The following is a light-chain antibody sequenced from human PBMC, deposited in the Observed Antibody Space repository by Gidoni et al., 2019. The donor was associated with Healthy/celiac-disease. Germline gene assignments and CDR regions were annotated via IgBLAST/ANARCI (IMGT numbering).Light chain of an antibody. Sequence: QSVLTQQPSLSVAPGQRVTISCTGSSSNIGAGYDVPWYQQLPGTAPKLLIYGNSNRPSGVPNRFSGSKSGTSASLAITGLQAEDEADYYCQSYDSSLSGSYVFGTGTKVTVL. CDR2: GNS. CDR3: QSYDSSLSGSYV. V-gene: IGLV1-40*01. CDR1: SSNIGAGYD. J-gene: IGLJ1*01.